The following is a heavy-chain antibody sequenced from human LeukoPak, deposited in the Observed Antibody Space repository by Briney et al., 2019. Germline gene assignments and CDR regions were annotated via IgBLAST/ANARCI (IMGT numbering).Heavy chain of an antibody. J-gene: IGHJ4*02. CDR1: GFTFSGSA. Sequence: LPGGSLRLSCVASGFTFSGSAMHWVRQASGKGLEWVGRIRSKANSYATAYAASVKGRFTISRDDSKNTAYLQMNSLKTEDTAVYYCTRPEMAGFDYWGQGTLVTVSS. CDR3: TRPEMAGFDY. D-gene: IGHD5-24*01. V-gene: IGHV3-73*01. CDR2: IRSKANSYAT.